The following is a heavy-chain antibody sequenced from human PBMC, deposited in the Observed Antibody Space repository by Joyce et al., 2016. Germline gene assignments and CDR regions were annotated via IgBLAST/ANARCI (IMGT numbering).Heavy chain of an antibody. Sequence: QVQLVQSGAEVKKSGASVKVYCKTSGFTFTNYGFSWVRQAPGQGLEWMGWISAYNGDTNYAQKFQGRVTMTTDTSTSTVYMELRSLRSDDTAVYYCARGGVRCSGGNCYFVRLDFWGQGTLVPVSS. CDR2: ISAYNGDT. D-gene: IGHD2-15*01. CDR3: ARGGVRCSGGNCYFVRLDF. CDR1: GFTFTNYG. V-gene: IGHV1-18*01. J-gene: IGHJ4*02.